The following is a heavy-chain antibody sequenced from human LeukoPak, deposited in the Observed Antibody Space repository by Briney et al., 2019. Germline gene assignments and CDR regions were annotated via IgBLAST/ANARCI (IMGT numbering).Heavy chain of an antibody. V-gene: IGHV3-11*01. CDR3: ARALSSGYYYHY. CDR1: GFTFSDYY. J-gene: IGHJ4*02. CDR2: ISGSGRTK. Sequence: PGGSLRLSCAASGFTFSDYYMSWIRQAPGKGLEWVSYISGSGRTKYYADSVKGRFTISRDNAKYSLYLQMNSLRAEDTAVYYCARALSSGYYYHYWGQGTLVTVSS. D-gene: IGHD3-22*01.